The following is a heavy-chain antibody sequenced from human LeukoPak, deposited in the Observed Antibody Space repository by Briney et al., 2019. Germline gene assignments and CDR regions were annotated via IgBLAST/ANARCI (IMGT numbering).Heavy chain of an antibody. CDR2: ISPSGSYI. Sequence: GGSLRLSCAASGFSFRSYGVNWVRQAPGKGLEWVSSISPSGSYIYYADSVKGRFTISRDIAKNSLYLQMNSLRAEDTAVYYCARVLSGRGSLYSYYYYMDVWGKGTTVTISS. CDR1: GFSFRSYG. D-gene: IGHD3-10*01. V-gene: IGHV3-21*04. J-gene: IGHJ6*03. CDR3: ARVLSGRGSLYSYYYYMDV.